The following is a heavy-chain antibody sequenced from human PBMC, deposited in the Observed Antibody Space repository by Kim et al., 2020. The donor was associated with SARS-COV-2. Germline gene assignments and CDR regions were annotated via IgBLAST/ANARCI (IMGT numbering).Heavy chain of an antibody. CDR1: GFTFSSYW. CDR2: INRDGSST. D-gene: IGHD3-3*01. V-gene: IGHV3-74*01. Sequence: GGSLRLSCAASGFTFSSYWMHWVRQAPGKGLVWGSRINRDGSSTSYADSVKGRFTISRDNAKNTLYLQMNSLRAEDTAVYYCARGFVTRPQSMDVWGQGTTVTVSS. CDR3: ARGFVTRPQSMDV. J-gene: IGHJ6*02.